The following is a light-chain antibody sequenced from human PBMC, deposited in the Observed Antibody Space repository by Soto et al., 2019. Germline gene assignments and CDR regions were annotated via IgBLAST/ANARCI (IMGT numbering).Light chain of an antibody. Sequence: DIQLTQSPSFLSASVGDRVTITCRASQGISSYLAWYQQKPGKDPKLLIYAASTLQSGVPSRFSGSGSGTEFTLTLSSLQPEDFATYYCQQLNSYLITFGQGTRLEI. CDR3: QQLNSYLIT. V-gene: IGKV1-9*01. CDR2: AAS. J-gene: IGKJ5*01. CDR1: QGISSY.